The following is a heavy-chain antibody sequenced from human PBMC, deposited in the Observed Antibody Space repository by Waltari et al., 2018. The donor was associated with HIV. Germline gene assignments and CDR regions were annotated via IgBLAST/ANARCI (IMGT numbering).Heavy chain of an antibody. D-gene: IGHD6-13*01. CDR3: AKDHSALRIAGARGYYGMDV. CDR1: GFTFSSYV. V-gene: IGHV3-23*01. CDR2: ISGSGGST. J-gene: IGHJ6*02. Sequence: EVPLLASGGGLVQPGGSLRLSCAASGFTFSSYVMSCVRQAPGKGLEWVSGISGSGGSTYYVDSVKGRFTISRDNSKNTLYLQMNSLRAEDTAVYYCAKDHSALRIAGARGYYGMDVWGQGTTVTVSS.